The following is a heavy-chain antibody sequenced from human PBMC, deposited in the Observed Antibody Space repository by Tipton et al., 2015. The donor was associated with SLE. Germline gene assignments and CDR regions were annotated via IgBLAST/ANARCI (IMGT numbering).Heavy chain of an antibody. V-gene: IGHV4-61*09. CDR3: AREFLNPVTTVHYYFDL. Sequence: TLSLTCTVPGGSISSGSDYWSWIRQPAGKGLEWIGHIYTNGETNSNPSLRSRVTMSVDTSKNHFSLKLISVTAADTAVYYCAREFLNPVTTVHYYFDLWGRGTLVTVSS. CDR1: GGSISSGSDY. J-gene: IGHJ2*01. CDR2: IYTNGET. D-gene: IGHD4-11*01.